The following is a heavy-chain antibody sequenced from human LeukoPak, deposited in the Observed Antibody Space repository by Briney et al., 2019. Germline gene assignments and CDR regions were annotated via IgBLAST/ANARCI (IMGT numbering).Heavy chain of an antibody. CDR3: TDKYSYDY. D-gene: IGHD5-18*01. V-gene: IGHV3-23*01. Sequence: GRSLRLSCAASRFSFASFAIGWVRQPPGKGLEWVSTISGNGGDTYYADSVKGRFTISRDNSKNTMYLQMNSLRDEDTAVYYCTDKYSYDYWGQGTLVTVSS. CDR2: ISGNGGDT. J-gene: IGHJ4*02. CDR1: RFSFASFA.